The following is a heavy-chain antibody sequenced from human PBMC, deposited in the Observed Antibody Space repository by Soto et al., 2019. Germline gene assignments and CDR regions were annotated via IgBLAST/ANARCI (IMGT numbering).Heavy chain of an antibody. CDR3: ARSLVPAARPYYYYYGMDV. CDR1: GYSFTSYW. J-gene: IGHJ6*02. CDR2: IYPGDSDT. V-gene: IGHV5-51*01. Sequence: GESLKISCKGSGYSFTSYWIGWVRQMPGKGLEWMGIIYPGDSDTRYSPSFQGQVTISADKSISTAYLQWSSLKASDTAMYYCARSLVPAARPYYYYYGMDVWGQGTTVTVSS. D-gene: IGHD2-2*02.